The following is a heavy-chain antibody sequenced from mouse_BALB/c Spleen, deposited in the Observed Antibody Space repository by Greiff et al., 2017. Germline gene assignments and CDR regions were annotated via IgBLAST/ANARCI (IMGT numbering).Heavy chain of an antibody. V-gene: IGHV1S81*02. CDR2: INPSNGGT. Sequence: VKLQESGAELVKPGASVKLSCKASGYTFTSYYMYWVKQRPGQGLEWIGEINPSNGGTNFNEKFKSKATLTVDKSSSTAYMQLSSLTSEDSAVYYCTRDGNYGWFAYWGQGTLVTVSA. J-gene: IGHJ3*01. CDR3: TRDGNYGWFAY. D-gene: IGHD2-1*01. CDR1: GYTFTSYY.